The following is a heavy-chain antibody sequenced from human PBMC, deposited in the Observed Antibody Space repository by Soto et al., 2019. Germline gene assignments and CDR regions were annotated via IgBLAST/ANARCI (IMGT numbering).Heavy chain of an antibody. V-gene: IGHV1-24*01. D-gene: IGHD3-22*01. CDR1: GYTLTELS. Sequence: ASVKGSCKVSGYTLTELSMHWVRQAPGKGLEWMGGFDPEDGETIYAQKFQGRVTMTEDTSTDTAYMELSSLRSEDTAVYYCATFYGYYDSSGSSPGYYYGMAVWGQGTTVTVS. J-gene: IGHJ6*02. CDR3: ATFYGYYDSSGSSPGYYYGMAV. CDR2: FDPEDGET.